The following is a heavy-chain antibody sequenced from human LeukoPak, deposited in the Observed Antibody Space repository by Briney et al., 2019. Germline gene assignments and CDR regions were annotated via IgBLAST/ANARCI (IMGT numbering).Heavy chain of an antibody. V-gene: IGHV3-74*01. CDR3: AKDQGY. J-gene: IGHJ4*02. CDR1: GFTFSSHW. Sequence: QPGGSLRLSCAASGFTFSSHWMHWVRHAPGKGLVWVSRINSDGSSTSYADSVKGRFTISRDTARNTLFLQMNSLRAEDTAVYYCAKDQGYWGQGTLVTVSS. CDR2: INSDGSST.